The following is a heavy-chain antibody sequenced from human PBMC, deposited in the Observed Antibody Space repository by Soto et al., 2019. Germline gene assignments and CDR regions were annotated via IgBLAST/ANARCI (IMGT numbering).Heavy chain of an antibody. CDR3: ASRDILTGYNTYFDY. CDR2: TYHRGST. Sequence: PSETLSLTCSVSGVSISSYFWSWIRQAPGRGLEWIGYTYHRGSTNYSPSLKSRVAISLDTSKNQFSLKLSSVTAADTAVYYCASRDILTGYNTYFDYWGQGTLVTVSS. J-gene: IGHJ4*02. CDR1: GVSISSYF. V-gene: IGHV4-59*12. D-gene: IGHD3-9*01.